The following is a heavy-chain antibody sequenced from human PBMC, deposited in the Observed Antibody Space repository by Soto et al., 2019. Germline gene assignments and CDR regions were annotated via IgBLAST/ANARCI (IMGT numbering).Heavy chain of an antibody. CDR1: GYTFTSYA. CDR3: ASPRRKIVVVTDNYYGMDV. D-gene: IGHD2-21*02. Sequence: ASVKVSCKASGYTFTSYAMHWVRQAPGQRLEWMGWINAGNGNTKYSQKFQGRVIITRDTSASTAYMELSSLRSEDTAVYYCASPRRKIVVVTDNYYGMDVWGQGTT. CDR2: INAGNGNT. V-gene: IGHV1-3*01. J-gene: IGHJ6*02.